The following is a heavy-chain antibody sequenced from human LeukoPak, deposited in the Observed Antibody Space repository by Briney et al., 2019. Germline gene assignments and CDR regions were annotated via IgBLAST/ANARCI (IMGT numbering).Heavy chain of an antibody. CDR3: TTESWSGWVSFFDY. V-gene: IGHV3-15*01. D-gene: IGHD3-3*01. CDR2: IKSKTDGGTT. CDR1: GFTFSNAW. J-gene: IGHJ4*02. Sequence: GGSLRLSCAASGFTFSNAWMSWVRQAPGKGLEWVGRIKSKTDGGTTDYAAPVKGRFTISRDDSKNTLYLQMNSLKTEDTAVYYCTTESWSGWVSFFDYWGQGTLVTVSS.